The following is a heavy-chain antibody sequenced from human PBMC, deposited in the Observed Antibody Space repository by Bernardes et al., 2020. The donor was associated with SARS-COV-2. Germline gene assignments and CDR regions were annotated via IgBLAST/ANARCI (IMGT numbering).Heavy chain of an antibody. D-gene: IGHD2-2*01. V-gene: IGHV4-39*07. CDR2: IYYSGST. CDR1: GGSISSSSYY. Sequence: SETLSLTYTVSGGSISSSSYYWGWIRQRPGKGLEWIGSIYYSGSTYYNPSLKSRVTISVDTSKNQFSLKLSSVTAADTAVYYCARNIVVVPAAPTPYYYMDVWGKGTTVTVSS. J-gene: IGHJ6*03. CDR3: ARNIVVVPAAPTPYYYMDV.